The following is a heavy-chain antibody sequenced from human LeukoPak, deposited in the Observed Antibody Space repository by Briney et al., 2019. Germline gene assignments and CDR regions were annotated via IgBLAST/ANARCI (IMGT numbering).Heavy chain of an antibody. J-gene: IGHJ5*02. CDR1: GYSFTSYW. D-gene: IGHD1-26*01. CDR3: ARRSRVVGATNH. V-gene: IGHV5-51*01. CDR2: IYPGDSDT. Sequence: GESLQISCKGSGYSFTSYWIGWVCQVPGKGLEWMGIIYPGDSDTRYSPSFQGQVTISADKSISTAYLQWSSLKASDTAMYYCARRSRVVGATNHWGQGTLVTVSS.